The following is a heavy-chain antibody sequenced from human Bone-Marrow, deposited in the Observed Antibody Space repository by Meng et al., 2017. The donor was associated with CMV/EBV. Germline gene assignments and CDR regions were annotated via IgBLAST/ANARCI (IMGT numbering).Heavy chain of an antibody. V-gene: IGHV3-30*02. CDR1: GFTFSSYG. D-gene: IGHD4-23*01. CDR2: IRYDGSNK. J-gene: IGHJ6*02. Sequence: GGSLRLSCAASGFTFSSYGMRWVRQAPGKGLEWVAFIRYDGSNKYYADSVKGRFTISRDNSKNTLYLQMNSLRAEDTAVYYCARGAGGGNLSYYYYGMDVWGQGTTVTVSS. CDR3: ARGAGGGNLSYYYYGMDV.